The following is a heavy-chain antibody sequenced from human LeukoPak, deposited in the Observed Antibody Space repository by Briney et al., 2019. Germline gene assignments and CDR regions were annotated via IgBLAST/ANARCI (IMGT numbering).Heavy chain of an antibody. V-gene: IGHV3-15*01. CDR3: VRDQYCASSSCPGAFDL. Sequence: GGSLRLSCAASGFSINYNWMSWVRQAPGKGLEWVGRIKSKTDGGTTEYAAPVKGRFTISRDDSRNTLYLQMSSLKSEDTAVYYCVRDQYCASSSCPGAFDLWGQGTVVTVSS. D-gene: IGHD2-2*01. CDR2: IKSKTDGGTT. J-gene: IGHJ3*01. CDR1: GFSINYNW.